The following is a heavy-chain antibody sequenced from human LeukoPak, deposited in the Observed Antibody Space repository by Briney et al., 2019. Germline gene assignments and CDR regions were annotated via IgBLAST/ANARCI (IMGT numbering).Heavy chain of an antibody. Sequence: TGGSLRLSCAASGFTFSSYAMSWVRQAPGKGLEWVSASSGSGGSTYYADSVKGRFTISRDNSKNTLYLQMNSLRAEDTAVYYCATVGGYCSSTSCRTIRYYFDYWGQGTLVTVSS. CDR3: ATVGGYCSSTSCRTIRYYFDY. CDR2: SSGSGGST. V-gene: IGHV3-23*01. J-gene: IGHJ4*02. CDR1: GFTFSSYA. D-gene: IGHD2-2*03.